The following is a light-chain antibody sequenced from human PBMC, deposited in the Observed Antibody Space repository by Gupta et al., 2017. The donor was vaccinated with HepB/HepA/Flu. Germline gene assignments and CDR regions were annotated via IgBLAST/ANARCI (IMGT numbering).Light chain of an antibody. CDR1: QSVGIY. CDR3: QQHNNWSTVT. CDR2: DAS. Sequence: DIVLTQSPAALSLSPGERATLSCRASQSVGIYLAWYQQKPGQAPRLLIYDASNRVTGIPARFSGSGSGTDFTLTISSREPEDFAVYYCQQHNNWSTVTFGRGTRVEIK. V-gene: IGKV3-11*01. J-gene: IGKJ4*01.